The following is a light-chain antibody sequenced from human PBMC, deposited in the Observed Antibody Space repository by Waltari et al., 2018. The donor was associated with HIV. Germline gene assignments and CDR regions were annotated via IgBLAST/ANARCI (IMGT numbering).Light chain of an antibody. CDR1: RRDVCGYNY. V-gene: IGLV2-11*01. Sequence: QSPLTQPRSVSGSPGQSVPLYCTGTRRDVCGYNYVTWYQQQPGNAPKIMIYDVSKRPSGVPDRFSGAKSGNTASLTISGLQAEDEADYYCCSYAGSYTFDVFGTGTKVTVL. CDR2: DVS. J-gene: IGLJ1*01. CDR3: CSYAGSYTFDV.